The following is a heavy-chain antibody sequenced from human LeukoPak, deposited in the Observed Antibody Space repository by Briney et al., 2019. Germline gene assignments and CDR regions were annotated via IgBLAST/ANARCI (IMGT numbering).Heavy chain of an antibody. J-gene: IGHJ5*02. CDR1: GFTFSTYA. CDR2: TSYNGNNN. Sequence: PGRSLRLSCAASGFTFSTYALHWVRQAPGKGLEWAAVTSYNGNNNYYTDSVKGRFTISRDNSKNTLYLQMNSLRVEDTAVYHCARALNSAWHNIDHWGQGTLVTVPS. D-gene: IGHD6-19*01. CDR3: ARALNSAWHNIDH. V-gene: IGHV3-30*04.